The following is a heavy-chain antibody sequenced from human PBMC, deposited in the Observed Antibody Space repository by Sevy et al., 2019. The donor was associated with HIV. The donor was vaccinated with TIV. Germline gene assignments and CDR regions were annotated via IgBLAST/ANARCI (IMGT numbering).Heavy chain of an antibody. Sequence: GGSLRLSCAASGFTFSSYGMHWVRQAPGKGLEWVAVIWYDGSNKYYADSVKGRFTISRDNSKNRLYLQMNSLRAEDTAVYYCARDRVNYYGSGSYYNVNWFDPWGQGTLVTVSS. V-gene: IGHV3-33*01. J-gene: IGHJ5*02. CDR2: IWYDGSNK. D-gene: IGHD3-10*01. CDR1: GFTFSSYG. CDR3: ARDRVNYYGSGSYYNVNWFDP.